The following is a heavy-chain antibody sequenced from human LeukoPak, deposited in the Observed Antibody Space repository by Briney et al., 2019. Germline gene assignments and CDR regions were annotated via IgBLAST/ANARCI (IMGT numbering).Heavy chain of an antibody. D-gene: IGHD6-19*01. Sequence: SETLSLTCTVSGGFIISSNYYWGWIRQPPGKGLEWIGEINHSGSTNYNPSLKSRVTISVDTSKNQLSLKLSSMTAADTAVYYCARQWLVSPLFDYWGQGTLVTVSS. CDR1: GGFIISSNYY. CDR3: ARQWLVSPLFDY. CDR2: INHSGST. J-gene: IGHJ4*02. V-gene: IGHV4-39*01.